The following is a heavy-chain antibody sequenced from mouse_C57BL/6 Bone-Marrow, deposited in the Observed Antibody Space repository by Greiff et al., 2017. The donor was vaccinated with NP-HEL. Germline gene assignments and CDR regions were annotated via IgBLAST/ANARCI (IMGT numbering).Heavy chain of an antibody. J-gene: IGHJ2*01. V-gene: IGHV3-6*01. CDR2: ISYDGSN. D-gene: IGHD2-5*01. Sequence: EVQLQESGPGLVKPSQSLSLTCSVTGYSITSGYYWNWIRQFPGNKLEWMGYISYDGSNNYNPSLKNRISITRDTSKNQFFLKLNSVTTEDTATYYCAREAHYSNYVDYFDYWGQGTTLTVSS. CDR1: GYSITSGYY. CDR3: AREAHYSNYVDYFDY.